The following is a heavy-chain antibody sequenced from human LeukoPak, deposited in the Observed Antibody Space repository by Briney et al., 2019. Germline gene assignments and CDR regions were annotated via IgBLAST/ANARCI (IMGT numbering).Heavy chain of an antibody. J-gene: IGHJ4*02. CDR3: ARTYPGIALAGTFDY. Sequence: PGGSLRLSCGASGFTFSSYWMSWVRQAPGQGLEWVANIDQDGSEKYYVDSVKGRFSISRDNAKSSLFLQMNSLRADDTAVYHCARTYPGIALAGTFDYWGQGTLVTVSS. CDR1: GFTFSSYW. V-gene: IGHV3-7*01. CDR2: IDQDGSEK. D-gene: IGHD6-19*01.